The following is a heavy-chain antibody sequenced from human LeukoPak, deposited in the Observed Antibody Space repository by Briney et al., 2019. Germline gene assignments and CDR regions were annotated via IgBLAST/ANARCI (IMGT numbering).Heavy chain of an antibody. CDR3: AKDRSYYGSGSF. V-gene: IGHV3-9*01. J-gene: IGHJ4*02. D-gene: IGHD3-10*01. CDR2: ISWNSGSI. Sequence: GGSLRLSCAASGFTFDDYAMHWVRQAPGKGLEWVSGISWNSGSIGYADSVKGRFTISRDNAKNSLYLQMNSLRAEDTALYYCAKDRSYYGSGSFWGQGTLVTVSS. CDR1: GFTFDDYA.